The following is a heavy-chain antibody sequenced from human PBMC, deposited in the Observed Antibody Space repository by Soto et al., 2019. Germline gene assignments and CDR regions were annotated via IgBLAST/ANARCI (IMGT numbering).Heavy chain of an antibody. V-gene: IGHV1-46*03. CDR3: ARGGGYGSGSYYPHYFDY. J-gene: IGHJ4*02. CDR2: INPSGGST. CDR1: GYTFTSYY. D-gene: IGHD3-10*01. Sequence: QVQLVQSGAEVKKPGASVKVSCKASGYTFTSYYMHWVRQAPGQGLEWMGIINPSGGSTSYAQKFPGRVTMTRDTSTRTVYMELSSLRSEDTAVYYCARGGGYGSGSYYPHYFDYWGQGTLVTVSS.